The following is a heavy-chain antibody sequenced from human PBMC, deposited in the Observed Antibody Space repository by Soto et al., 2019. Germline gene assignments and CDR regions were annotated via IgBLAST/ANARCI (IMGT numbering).Heavy chain of an antibody. CDR3: ARELERVFDY. V-gene: IGHV3-30*04. D-gene: IGHD1-1*01. Sequence: QVQLVESGGGVVQPGRSLRLTCAASGFTFSSYAMHWVRQAPGKGLERVAVIAYDGRNKYYADSVKGRFTISRDNSKNTLDLQINSLRIEDTAVYYGARELERVFDYWGQGTLVTVSS. J-gene: IGHJ4*02. CDR1: GFTFSSYA. CDR2: IAYDGRNK.